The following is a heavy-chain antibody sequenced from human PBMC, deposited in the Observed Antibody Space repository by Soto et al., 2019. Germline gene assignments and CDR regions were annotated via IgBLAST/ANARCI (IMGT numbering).Heavy chain of an antibody. CDR2: IIPIFGTA. CDR1: GGTFSSYA. V-gene: IGHV1-69*06. Sequence: SVKVSCKASGGTFSSYAISWVRQAPGQGLEWMGGIIPIFGTANYAQKFQGRATITADKSTSTAYMELSSLRSEDTAVYYCARGYCSSTSCSRFDYWGQGTLVTVSS. CDR3: ARGYCSSTSCSRFDY. D-gene: IGHD2-2*01. J-gene: IGHJ4*02.